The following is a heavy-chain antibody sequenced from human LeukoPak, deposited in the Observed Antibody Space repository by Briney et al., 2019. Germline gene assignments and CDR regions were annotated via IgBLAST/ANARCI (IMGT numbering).Heavy chain of an antibody. CDR1: GFTFDDYA. J-gene: IGHJ4*02. CDR2: ISWNSGSI. Sequence: GRSLRLSCAASGFTFDDYAMHWVRQAPGKGLEWVSGISWNSGSIGYADSVKGRFTISRDNAKNSLYLQMNSLRAEDTALYYCAKDAGSYYFDYWGQGTLVTVPS. CDR3: AKDAGSYYFDY. V-gene: IGHV3-9*01. D-gene: IGHD1-26*01.